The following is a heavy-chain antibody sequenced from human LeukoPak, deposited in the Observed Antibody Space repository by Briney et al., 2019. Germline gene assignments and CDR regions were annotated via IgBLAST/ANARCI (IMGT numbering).Heavy chain of an antibody. Sequence: GGSLRLSCVASRFTFSTSCMTWVRQAPGKGLEFVAGIKYDGTMESYVDSVNGRFTISRDNAKNSLYLQMNSLRVDDTAVYYCARDLNWPGPWGQGTLVTVSS. CDR3: ARDLNWPGP. J-gene: IGHJ5*02. CDR1: RFTFSTSC. V-gene: IGHV3-7*03. D-gene: IGHD5-24*01. CDR2: IKYDGTME.